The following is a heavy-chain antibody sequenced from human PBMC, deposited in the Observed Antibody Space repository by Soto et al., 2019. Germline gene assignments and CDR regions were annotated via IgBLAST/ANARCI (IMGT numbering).Heavy chain of an antibody. CDR1: GGSSSSGGYY. Sequence: SETLSLTCTVSGGSSSSGGYYWSWIRQHPGKGLEWIGYISYRGSTYYNPSLESRVTISVDTSKNQFSLKLSSVTAADTAVYYCARVPLRGVHPTYYYYGLDVWCQGTTVTVSS. J-gene: IGHJ6*02. CDR3: ARVPLRGVHPTYYYYGLDV. V-gene: IGHV4-31*03. D-gene: IGHD3-10*01. CDR2: ISYRGST.